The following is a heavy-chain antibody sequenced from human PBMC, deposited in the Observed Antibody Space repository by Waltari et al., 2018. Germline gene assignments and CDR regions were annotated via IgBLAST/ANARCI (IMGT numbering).Heavy chain of an antibody. V-gene: IGHV3-30*02. J-gene: IGHJ4*02. CDR2: IRDDGGNE. D-gene: IGHD2-2*01. CDR1: GFTFSNYG. CDR3: AKDPPFQCSRSSCWGRYFDY. Sequence: QVQLVESGGGVVQPGGSLRLSCAASGFTFSNYGMHWVRQAPGKGLDWVAFIRDDGGNEYFAVSLKGRFTISRDNSKNTVFLQMNSLRAEDTAVYYCAKDPPFQCSRSSCWGRYFDYWGQGTLVTVSP.